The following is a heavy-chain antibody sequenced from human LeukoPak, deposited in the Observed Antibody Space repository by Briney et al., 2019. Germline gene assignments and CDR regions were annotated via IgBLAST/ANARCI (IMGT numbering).Heavy chain of an antibody. CDR2: INHSGST. J-gene: IGHJ6*02. CDR3: ARGRQHHYYYGRDV. Sequence: PSETLSLTCAVYGGSFSGYYWSWIRQPPGKGLEWIGEINHSGSTNYNPSLKSRVTISVDTSKNQFSLKLSSVTAADTAVYYCARGRQHHYYYGRDVWGQGTTVTVSS. V-gene: IGHV4-34*01. CDR1: GGSFSGYY.